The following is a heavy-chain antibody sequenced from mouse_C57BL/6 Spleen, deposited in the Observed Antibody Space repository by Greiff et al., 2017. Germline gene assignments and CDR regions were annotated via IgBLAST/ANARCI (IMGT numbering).Heavy chain of an antibody. J-gene: IGHJ2*01. CDR3: ARGGSYDYDWNYFDY. D-gene: IGHD2-4*01. CDR1: GYTFTDYY. Sequence: EVQLQQSGPVLVKPGASVKMSCKASGYTFTDYYMNWVKQSHGKSLEWIGVINPYNGGTSYNQKFKGKATLTVDKSSSTAYMELNSLTSEDSAVYYCARGGSYDYDWNYFDYWGQGTTLTVSS. V-gene: IGHV1-19*01. CDR2: INPYNGGT.